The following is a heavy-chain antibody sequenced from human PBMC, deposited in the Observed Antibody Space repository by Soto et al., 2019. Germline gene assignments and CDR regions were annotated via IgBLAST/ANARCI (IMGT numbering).Heavy chain of an antibody. CDR1: GGTFSSYT. CDR3: AMKVVVVAATGAFDI. CDR2: IVPILGIA. D-gene: IGHD2-15*01. J-gene: IGHJ3*02. Sequence: SVKVSCKASGGTFSSYTISWVRQAPGQGLEWMGRIVPILGIANYAQKFQGRVTITADKSTSTAYMELSSLRSEDTAVYYCAMKVVVVAATGAFDIWGQGTMVTVSS. V-gene: IGHV1-69*02.